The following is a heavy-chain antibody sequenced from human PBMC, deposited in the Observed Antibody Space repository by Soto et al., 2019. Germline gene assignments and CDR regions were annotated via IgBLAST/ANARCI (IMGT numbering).Heavy chain of an antibody. D-gene: IGHD2-15*01. J-gene: IGHJ4*02. CDR2: IYYSGST. V-gene: IGHV4-59*08. CDR3: ARLGVVAATSAYEY. CDR1: GGSISSYY. Sequence: SETLSLTCTVSGGSISSYYWSWIRQPPGKGLEWIGYIYYSGSTNYNPSLKSRVTISVDTSKNQFSLKLSSVTAADTAVYYCARLGVVAATSAYEYWGQGTLVTVSS.